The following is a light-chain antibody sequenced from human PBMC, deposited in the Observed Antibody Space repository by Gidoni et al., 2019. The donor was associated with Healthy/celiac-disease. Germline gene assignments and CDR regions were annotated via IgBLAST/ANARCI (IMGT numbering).Light chain of an antibody. CDR3: QQYNNWLT. Sequence: EIVMTQSPATLSVSPGERATLSCGASQSVSSNLAWYQQKPGQAPRLLIYGASTRATGIPARFSGSGSGTEFTLTISSLQSEDFAVYYCQQYNNWLTFGGXTKVEIK. CDR2: GAS. CDR1: QSVSSN. J-gene: IGKJ4*01. V-gene: IGKV3-15*01.